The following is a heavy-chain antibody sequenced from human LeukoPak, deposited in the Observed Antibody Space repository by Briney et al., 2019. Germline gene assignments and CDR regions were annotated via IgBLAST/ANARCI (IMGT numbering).Heavy chain of an antibody. CDR1: GFTFSNAW. Sequence: GGSLRLSCAASGFTFSNAWMNWVRQAPGKELEWVGRIKSKTDGGTTDYAAPVKGRFTISRDDSKNTLYLQMNSLKTEDTAVYYCTTRSTMVRGVIDYWGQGTLVTVSS. CDR3: TTRSTMVRGVIDY. V-gene: IGHV3-15*07. J-gene: IGHJ4*02. D-gene: IGHD3-10*01. CDR2: IKSKTDGGTT.